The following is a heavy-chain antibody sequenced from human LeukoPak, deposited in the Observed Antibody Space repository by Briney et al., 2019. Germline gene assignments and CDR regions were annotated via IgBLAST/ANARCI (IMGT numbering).Heavy chain of an antibody. Sequence: SETLSLTCTVYGGSFSGYCWSWIRQPPGKGLEWVGEINHSGSTNYNPSLKSRVTISKDTSKNQFSLKVRSVTAADTAVYYCAKYTSISAGGNWFDPWGQGTLVTVSS. CDR2: INHSGST. J-gene: IGHJ5*02. D-gene: IGHD6-19*01. CDR3: AKYTSISAGGNWFDP. CDR1: GGSFSGYC. V-gene: IGHV4-34*01.